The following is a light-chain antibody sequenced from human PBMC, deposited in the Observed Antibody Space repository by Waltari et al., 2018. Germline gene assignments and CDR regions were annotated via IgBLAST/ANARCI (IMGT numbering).Light chain of an antibody. V-gene: IGKV3-15*01. CDR2: GAS. CDR1: QSVSSN. CDR3: QQYNNWPRGT. J-gene: IGKJ5*01. Sequence: SESPATLSVSPGERATLSCRASQSVSSNLAWYQQKPGQAPRLLIYGASTRATGIPARFSGSGSGTEFTLTISSLQSEDFAVYYCQQYNNWPRGTFGQGTRLEIK.